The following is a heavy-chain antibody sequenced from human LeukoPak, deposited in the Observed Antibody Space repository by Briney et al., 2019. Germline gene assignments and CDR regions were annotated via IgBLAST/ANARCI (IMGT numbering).Heavy chain of an antibody. CDR3: ARDILWGSGSSTSDY. Sequence: GGSLRLSCAASGFTFSSYAMSWVRQAPGKGLEWVSAISGSGGSTYYADSVKGRFTISRDNSKNTLYLQMNSLRAEDTAVYYCARDILWGSGSSTSDYWGQGTLVTVSS. J-gene: IGHJ4*02. CDR1: GFTFSSYA. V-gene: IGHV3-23*01. D-gene: IGHD3-10*01. CDR2: ISGSGGST.